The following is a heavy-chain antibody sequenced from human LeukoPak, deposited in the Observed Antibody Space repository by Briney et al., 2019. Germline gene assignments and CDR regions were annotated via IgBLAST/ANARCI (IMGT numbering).Heavy chain of an antibody. CDR3: ARGTTYNQYYYDSSGYYSFDY. CDR1: GGSISSYY. D-gene: IGHD3-22*01. J-gene: IGHJ4*02. Sequence: SSETLSLTCTVSGGSISSYYWSWIRQPAGKGLEWIGRIYTSGSTNYNPSLKSRVTISVDTSKNQFSLKLSSVTAADTAVYYCARGTTYNQYYYDSSGYYSFDYWGQGTLVTVSS. CDR2: IYTSGST. V-gene: IGHV4-4*07.